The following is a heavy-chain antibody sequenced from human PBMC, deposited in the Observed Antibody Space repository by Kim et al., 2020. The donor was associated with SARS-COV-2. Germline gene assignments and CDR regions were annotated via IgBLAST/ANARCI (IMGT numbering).Heavy chain of an antibody. CDR1: GFTFSSYS. D-gene: IGHD3-22*01. CDR3: LRSDHSSGYYHYFDY. V-gene: IGHV3-48*02. J-gene: IGHJ4*02. Sequence: GGSLRLSCAASGFTFSSYSMNWVRQAPGKGLEWVSYISSSSSTIYYADSVKGRFTISRDNAKNSLYLQMNSLRDEDTAVYYCLRSDHSSGYYHYFDYWGQGTLVTVSS. CDR2: ISSSSSTI.